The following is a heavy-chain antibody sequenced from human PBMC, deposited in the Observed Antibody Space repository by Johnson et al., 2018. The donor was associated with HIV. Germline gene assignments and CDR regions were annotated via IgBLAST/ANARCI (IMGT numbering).Heavy chain of an antibody. CDR1: GFTFSSYA. D-gene: IGHD1-7*01. CDR3: ARARDWNYGDI. V-gene: IGHV3-64*01. Sequence: VQLVESGGGVAQPGRSLRLSCAASGFTFSSYALHWVRQAPGKGLQYVSGISPNGISTYYANSVIGRFTISRDNAKNTVFLQMRRLRADDMAVYYCARARDWNYGDIWGQGTIVTVSS. CDR2: ISPNGIST. J-gene: IGHJ3*02.